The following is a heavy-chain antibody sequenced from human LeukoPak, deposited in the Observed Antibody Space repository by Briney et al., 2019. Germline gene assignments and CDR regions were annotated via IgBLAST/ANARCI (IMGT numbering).Heavy chain of an antibody. D-gene: IGHD2-15*01. J-gene: IGHJ1*01. V-gene: IGHV3-21*01. CDR2: ISSSDTYI. CDR3: ARDGGALFQH. CDR1: GFTVSSNY. Sequence: GGSLRLSCAASGFTVSSNYMNWVRQAPGKGLEWVSSISSSDTYIYHADSVKGRFTISRDNAKNSLYLQMNSLRAEDTAVYYCARDGGALFQHWGQGTLVTVSS.